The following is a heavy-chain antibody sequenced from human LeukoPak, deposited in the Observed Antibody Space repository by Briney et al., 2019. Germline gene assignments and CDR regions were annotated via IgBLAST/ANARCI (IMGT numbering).Heavy chain of an antibody. CDR2: IKSDVRNT. CDR1: AYSFSTDW. Sequence: GGSLRQSCAASAYSFSTDWMPCVRQAPGKGLVWVARIKSDVRNTDYAASVKGRFTISRDDANNILYLQVNNLRVEDTAVYYCTAIRPDYWGQGTVVTVSS. J-gene: IGHJ4*02. D-gene: IGHD2-21*02. V-gene: IGHV3-74*01. CDR3: TAIRPDY.